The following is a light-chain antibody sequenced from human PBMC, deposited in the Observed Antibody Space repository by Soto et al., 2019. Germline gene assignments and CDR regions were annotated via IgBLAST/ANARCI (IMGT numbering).Light chain of an antibody. CDR1: QSVRSN. J-gene: IGKJ1*01. CDR2: DAS. Sequence: EIVLTQSPATLSLSPGERATLSCRASQSVRSNLAGYQQKPGQAPRLLIYDASNTDTGIPSRFSGRGSGTDFTLTISNLEPEDFAVYYCQQRDNWPWTFGQGAKVEIK. CDR3: QQRDNWPWT. V-gene: IGKV3-11*01.